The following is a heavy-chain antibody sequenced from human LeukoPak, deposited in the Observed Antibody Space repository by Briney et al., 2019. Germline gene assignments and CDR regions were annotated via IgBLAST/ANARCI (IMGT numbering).Heavy chain of an antibody. V-gene: IGHV3-30*01. D-gene: IGHD6-13*01. CDR3: ARDGSSSWYQNFGWFDP. J-gene: IGHJ5*02. Sequence: GGSLRLSCAASGFTFSSYAMHWVRQAPGKGLEWVAVISYDGSNKYYADSVKGRFTISRDNSKNTLYLQMNSLRAEDTAVYYCARDGSSSWYQNFGWFDPWGQGTLVTVSS. CDR2: ISYDGSNK. CDR1: GFTFSSYA.